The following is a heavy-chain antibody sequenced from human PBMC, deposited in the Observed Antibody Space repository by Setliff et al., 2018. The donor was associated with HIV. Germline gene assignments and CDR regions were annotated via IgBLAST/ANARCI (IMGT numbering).Heavy chain of an antibody. Sequence: PSETLSLTCTVSGGSISSNSYFWGWIRQPPGKGLEWIGSIYYSGRTFYNPSLKSRVSISVDTSKNQFSLKLNSVTAADTAVYYCATLDHSGGNFLAYWGQGSLVTVSS. V-gene: IGHV4-39*01. D-gene: IGHD2-21*02. CDR1: GGSISSNSYF. CDR3: ATLDHSGGNFLAY. J-gene: IGHJ4*02. CDR2: IYYSGRT.